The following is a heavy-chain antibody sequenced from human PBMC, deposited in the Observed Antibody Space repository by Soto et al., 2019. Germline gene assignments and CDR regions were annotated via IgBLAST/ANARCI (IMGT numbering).Heavy chain of an antibody. D-gene: IGHD2-2*01. J-gene: IGHJ3*01. Sequence: QVQLQESGPGLVKPSQTLSLTCTVSGGSISSGDYYWNWIRQPPGKGLEWIGSIYYSGSTYYSPSLKSRVTISVGTSKNQSSLKVSSVTAADTAVYYCVRGDPGACSSTSCSDAFDLWCRGTMVAVSS. CDR2: IYYSGST. CDR3: VRGDPGACSSTSCSDAFDL. V-gene: IGHV4-30-4*01. CDR1: GGSISSGDYY.